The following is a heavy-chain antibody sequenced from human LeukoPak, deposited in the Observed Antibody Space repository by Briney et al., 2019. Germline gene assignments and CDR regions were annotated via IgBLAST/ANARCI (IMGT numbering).Heavy chain of an antibody. V-gene: IGHV4-39*01. D-gene: IGHD6-19*01. CDR2: MYYSGTS. J-gene: IGHJ4*02. Sequence: SETLSLTCTVSGGSISSRAYYWGWIRHPPGKGLEWIGCMYYSGTSYYNPSLQSRVTISVDTSKNQFSLKLSSVTAADTALYYCARSEDSSGWYAAYYFDFWGQGTLVTVSS. CDR3: ARSEDSSGWYAAYYFDF. CDR1: GGSISSRAYY.